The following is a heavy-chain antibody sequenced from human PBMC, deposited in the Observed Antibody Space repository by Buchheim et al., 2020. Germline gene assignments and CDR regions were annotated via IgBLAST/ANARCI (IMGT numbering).Heavy chain of an antibody. CDR1: GFTFSSYG. CDR2: ISYDGSNK. Sequence: QVQLVESGGGVVQPGRSLRLSCAASGFTFSSYGMHWVRQAPGKGLEWVAVISYDGSNKYYADSVKGRFTISRDNSKNTLYLQMNSLRAEDTAVYYCARDLGSSLAPYFYYGMDVWGQGTT. CDR3: ARDLGSSLAPYFYYGMDV. J-gene: IGHJ6*02. D-gene: IGHD6-19*01. V-gene: IGHV3-30*03.